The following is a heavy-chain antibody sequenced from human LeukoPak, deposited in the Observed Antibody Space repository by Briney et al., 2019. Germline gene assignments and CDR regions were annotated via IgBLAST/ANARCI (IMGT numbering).Heavy chain of an antibody. V-gene: IGHV4-39*07. Sequence: SETLSLTCTVSGASISSSSYYWGWVRQPPGEGLEWIGSIYYGGSTYYNPSLKSRVSISVDTSKNQFSLKVSSVTAADTAVYYCARDAGHQLSRRNYYAMDVWGQGTAVTVSS. CDR1: GASISSSSYY. J-gene: IGHJ6*02. D-gene: IGHD2-2*01. CDR2: IYYGGST. CDR3: ARDAGHQLSRRNYYAMDV.